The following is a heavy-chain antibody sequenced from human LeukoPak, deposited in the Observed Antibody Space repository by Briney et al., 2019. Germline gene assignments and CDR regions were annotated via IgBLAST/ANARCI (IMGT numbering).Heavy chain of an antibody. CDR1: GLTGSHNY. V-gene: IGHV3-15*01. Sequence: PGGSLRLSCAASGLTGSHNYVSWVRQAPGKGLEWVGRIKSKTDGGTTDYAAPVKGRFTISRDDSKNTLYLQMNSLKTEDTAVYYCSTTYYYDSSEGYWGQGTLVTVSS. CDR2: IKSKTDGGTT. D-gene: IGHD3-22*01. CDR3: STTYYYDSSEGY. J-gene: IGHJ4*02.